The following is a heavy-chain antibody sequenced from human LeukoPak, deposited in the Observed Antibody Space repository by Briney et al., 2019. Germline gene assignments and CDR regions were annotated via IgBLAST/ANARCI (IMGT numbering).Heavy chain of an antibody. CDR1: GYTFTRYY. D-gene: IGHD3-16*01. CDR3: ASGGSRPDGLRPFDY. Sequence: GASVKVSCKASGYTFTRYYMHWVGQAPGQGREWMGWINPNSGGTNYAQKFQGRVTMTRDTSISTAYMELSRLRSDDTAVYYCASGGSRPDGLRPFDYWGQGTLVTVSS. CDR2: INPNSGGT. J-gene: IGHJ4*02. V-gene: IGHV1-2*02.